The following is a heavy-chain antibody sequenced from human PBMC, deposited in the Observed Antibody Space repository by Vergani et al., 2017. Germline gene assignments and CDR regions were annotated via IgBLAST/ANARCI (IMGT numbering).Heavy chain of an antibody. CDR2: INHSGST. CDR3: ARVKSTMLRFPTYYYYYYMDV. J-gene: IGHJ6*03. CDR1: GFTFSSYE. Sequence: VQLVESGGGLVQPGGSLRLSCAASGFTFSSYEMNWVRQAPGKGLEWIGEINHSGSTNYNPSLKSRVTISVDTSKNQFSLKLSSVTAADTAVYYCARVKSTMLRFPTYYYYYYMDVWGKGTTVTVSS. V-gene: IGHV4-34*01. D-gene: IGHD2-8*01.